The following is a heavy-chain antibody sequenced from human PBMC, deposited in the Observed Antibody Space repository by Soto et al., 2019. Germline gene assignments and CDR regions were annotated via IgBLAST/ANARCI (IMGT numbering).Heavy chain of an antibody. D-gene: IGHD3-16*01. Sequence: GGSLRLSCAASGFTFSSYGMHWVRQAPGKGLEWVAVIWYDGSNKYYADSVKGRFTISRDNSKNTLYLQMNSLRAEDTAVYYCARGLGPLDGMDVWGQGTTVTVSS. V-gene: IGHV3-33*01. CDR2: IWYDGSNK. CDR3: ARGLGPLDGMDV. J-gene: IGHJ6*02. CDR1: GFTFSSYG.